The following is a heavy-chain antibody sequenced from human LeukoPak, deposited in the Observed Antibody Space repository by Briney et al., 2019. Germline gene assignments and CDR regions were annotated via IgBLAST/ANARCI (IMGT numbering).Heavy chain of an antibody. V-gene: IGHV1-2*02. CDR1: GYTFTAYY. Sequence: SVKVSCKASGYTFTAYYMHWVRQAPGQGLEWMGWINPNSGGTIYAQKFQGRVTMTRDTSISTAYMELSSLRSDDTAVYYCARARPYVFDYWGQGTLVTVSS. CDR2: INPNSGGT. J-gene: IGHJ4*02. CDR3: ARARPYVFDY. D-gene: IGHD2-8*01.